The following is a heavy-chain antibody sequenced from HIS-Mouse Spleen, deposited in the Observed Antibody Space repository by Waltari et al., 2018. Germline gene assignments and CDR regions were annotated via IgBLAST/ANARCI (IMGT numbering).Heavy chain of an antibody. CDR1: GGSISRYY. J-gene: IGHJ3*02. CDR3: ARDFHDFWSGYYGGDKKHDAFDI. Sequence: QVQLQESGPGLVKPSETLSLTCTVSGGSISRYYWSWIRPPAGEGREWIGRIYTSGSTNYNPSLKSRVTMSVDTSKNQFSLKLSSVTAADTAVYYCARDFHDFWSGYYGGDKKHDAFDIWGQGTMVTVSS. CDR2: IYTSGST. V-gene: IGHV4-4*07. D-gene: IGHD3-3*01.